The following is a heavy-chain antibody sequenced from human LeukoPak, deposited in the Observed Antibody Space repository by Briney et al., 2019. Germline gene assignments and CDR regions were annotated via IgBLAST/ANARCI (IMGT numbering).Heavy chain of an antibody. Sequence: SETLSLTCTVSGGSISSSSYYWGWIRQPPGKGLEWIGSIYYSGSTYYNPSLKSRVTISVDTSKNQFSLKLSSVTAADTAVYYCARITRTAMVSGLPFDYWGQGTLVTVSS. CDR3: ARITRTAMVSGLPFDY. CDR2: IYYSGST. CDR1: GGSISSSSYY. J-gene: IGHJ4*02. D-gene: IGHD5-18*01. V-gene: IGHV4-39*07.